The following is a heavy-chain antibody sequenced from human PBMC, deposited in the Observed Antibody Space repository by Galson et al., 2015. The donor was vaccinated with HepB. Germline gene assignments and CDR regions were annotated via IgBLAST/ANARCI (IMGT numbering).Heavy chain of an antibody. CDR2: IIPIFGTA. D-gene: IGHD3-22*01. CDR3: ASPYYDSSGYYRYAEYSQH. Sequence: GTFSSYAISWVRQAPGQGLEWMGGIIPIFGTANYAQKFQGRVTITADESTSTAYMELSSLRSEDTAVYYCASPYYDSSGYYRYAEYSQHWGQGTLVTVSS. CDR1: GTFSSYA. J-gene: IGHJ1*01. V-gene: IGHV1-69*01.